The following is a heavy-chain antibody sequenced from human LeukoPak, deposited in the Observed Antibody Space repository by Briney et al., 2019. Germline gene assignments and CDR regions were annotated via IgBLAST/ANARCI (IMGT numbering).Heavy chain of an antibody. CDR3: ARLSVDTAMVAAFDI. CDR1: GYTFTGYY. Sequence: ASVKVSCKASGYTFTGYYMHWVRQAPGQGLEWMGRINPNSGGTNYAQKFQGRVTMTRDTSISTAYMEPSRLRSDDTAVYYCARLSVDTAMVAAFDIWGQGTMVTVSS. CDR2: INPNSGGT. D-gene: IGHD5-18*01. J-gene: IGHJ3*02. V-gene: IGHV1-2*06.